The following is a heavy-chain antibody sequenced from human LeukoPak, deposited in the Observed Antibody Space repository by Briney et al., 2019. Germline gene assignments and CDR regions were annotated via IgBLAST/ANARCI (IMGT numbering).Heavy chain of an antibody. CDR1: GFTVGSNY. D-gene: IGHD3-22*01. J-gene: IGHJ4*02. V-gene: IGHV3-53*01. Sequence: GGSLRLSCAASGFTVGSNYMSWVRQAPGKGLEWVSGIHSGDSTYYADSVKGRIAISRDNSKNMLYLQMNSLRAEDTAVYRCARASGGYYDSSGSFDYWGQGTLVTVSS. CDR2: IHSGDST. CDR3: ARASGGYYDSSGSFDY.